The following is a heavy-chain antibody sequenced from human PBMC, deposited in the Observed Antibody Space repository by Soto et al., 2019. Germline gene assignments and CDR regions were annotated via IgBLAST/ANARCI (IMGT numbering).Heavy chain of an antibody. V-gene: IGHV3-53*01. CDR1: GFSVNSNF. CDR2: TPRTGAT. Sequence: VQLVESGGGLMQPGGSLRLSCAASGFSVNSNFMNWVRKAPGKGLEWVAFTPRTGATLYADSVKGRLIVSRDVANNAVYLRLNSLTVDDTAVYYCRAWLLAESFDVWGPGTVVTVSA. J-gene: IGHJ3*01. D-gene: IGHD2-21*02. CDR3: RAWLLAESFDV.